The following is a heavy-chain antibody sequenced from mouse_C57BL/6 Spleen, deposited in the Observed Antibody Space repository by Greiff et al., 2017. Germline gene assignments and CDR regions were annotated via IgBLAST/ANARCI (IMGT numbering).Heavy chain of an antibody. CDR2: IYYSGTI. CDR3: ARENGSSYSFDY. V-gene: IGHV3-5*01. Sequence: EVKLLESGPGLVKPSQTVFLTCTVTGISITTGNYRWCLIRQFPGNKLEWIGYIYYSGTITYNPSLTSRTTITSDTPKNQFFLEMNSLTAEDTATYYCARENGSSYSFDYWGQGTTLTVSS. CDR1: GISITTGNYR. J-gene: IGHJ2*01. D-gene: IGHD1-1*01.